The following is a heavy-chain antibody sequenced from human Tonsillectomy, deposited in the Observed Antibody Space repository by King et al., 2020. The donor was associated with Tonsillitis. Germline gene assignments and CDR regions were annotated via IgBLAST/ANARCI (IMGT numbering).Heavy chain of an antibody. V-gene: IGHV1-24*01. CDR1: EYILTELS. J-gene: IGHJ4*02. Sequence: QLVQSGGEGKKPGASVKVSCKVSEYILTELSMHWVRQAPGKGLEWIGGIDPEDGETIYAQRFQGRVTMTEDTSKETAYMELSSLRSEDTAVYYCATGVFFGPYYFDYWGQGTLVTVSS. D-gene: IGHD3-10*01. CDR3: ATGVFFGPYYFDY. CDR2: IDPEDGET.